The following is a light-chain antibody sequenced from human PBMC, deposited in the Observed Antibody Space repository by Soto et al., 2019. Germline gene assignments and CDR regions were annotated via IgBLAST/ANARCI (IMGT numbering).Light chain of an antibody. Sequence: EIVLTQSPGTLSLSPGERAALSCRASQSVGSSYLAWYQQKAGQTPRLLIYEASTRATGIPDRFSGSGSGTDFTLTISRLEPEDFAMYYCQQYATSPRTFGQGTKLEI. V-gene: IGKV3-20*01. CDR2: EAS. J-gene: IGKJ2*01. CDR3: QQYATSPRT. CDR1: QSVGSSY.